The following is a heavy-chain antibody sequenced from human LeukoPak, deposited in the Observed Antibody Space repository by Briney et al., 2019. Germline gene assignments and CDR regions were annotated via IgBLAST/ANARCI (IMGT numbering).Heavy chain of an antibody. Sequence: GASVKVSCKASGYTLTSYAMHWVRQAPGQRLEWMGWINAGNGNTKYSQKFQGRVTITRDTSASTAYMELSSLRSEDTAVYYCARAGGYSYDFDYWGQGTLVTVSS. V-gene: IGHV1-3*01. CDR1: GYTLTSYA. J-gene: IGHJ4*02. CDR2: INAGNGNT. D-gene: IGHD5-18*01. CDR3: ARAGGYSYDFDY.